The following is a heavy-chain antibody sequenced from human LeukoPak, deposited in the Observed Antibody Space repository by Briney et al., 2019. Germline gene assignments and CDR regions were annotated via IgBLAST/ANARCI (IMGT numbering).Heavy chain of an antibody. CDR3: ARRPGWFDP. J-gene: IGHJ5*02. CDR2: IFPRDTDT. V-gene: IGHV5-51*01. Sequence: GESLKISCKGSGYSFTSYWIGWMRQMPGKGLEWMGIIFPRDTDTRYNPSFQGQVTISVDKSISTAYLQWNSLKALDTAMYYCARRPGWFDPWGQGTLVIVSS. CDR1: GYSFTSYW.